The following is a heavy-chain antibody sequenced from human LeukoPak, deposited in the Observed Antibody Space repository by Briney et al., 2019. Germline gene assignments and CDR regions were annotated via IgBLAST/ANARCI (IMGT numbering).Heavy chain of an antibody. Sequence: PSETLSLTCTVSGGSISSSSYYWGWIRQPPGKGLEWIGSIYYSGSTYYNPSLKSRVTISVDTSKNQFSLKLSSVTAADTAVYYCARQRHSYEGPAAIPSAFDIWGQGTMVTVSS. D-gene: IGHD2-2*02. CDR3: ARQRHSYEGPAAIPSAFDI. CDR1: GGSISSSSYY. V-gene: IGHV4-39*01. CDR2: IYYSGST. J-gene: IGHJ3*02.